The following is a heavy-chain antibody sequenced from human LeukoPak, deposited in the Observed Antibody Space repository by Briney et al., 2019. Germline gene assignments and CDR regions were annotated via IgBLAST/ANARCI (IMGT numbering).Heavy chain of an antibody. CDR3: ARVRVYCSSTSCWGATDAFDI. D-gene: IGHD2-2*01. Sequence: GGSLRLSCAASGFTFSSYSMNWVRQAPGKGLEWVSSISSSSSYIYYADSVKGRFTISRDNAKNSLYLQMNSLRAEDTAVYYCARVRVYCSSTSCWGATDAFDIWGQGTMVTVSS. V-gene: IGHV3-21*01. CDR1: GFTFSSYS. J-gene: IGHJ3*02. CDR2: ISSSSSYI.